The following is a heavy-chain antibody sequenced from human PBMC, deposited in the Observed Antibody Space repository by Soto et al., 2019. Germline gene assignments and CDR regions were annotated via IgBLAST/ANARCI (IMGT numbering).Heavy chain of an antibody. J-gene: IGHJ4*02. Sequence: QITLKESGPTLVKPTQTLTLTCTFSGFSLSTSGVGVGWIRQPPGKALEWLALIYWDYDKRYSPSLKSRLTITKDTAKIQVVLTLTTMDSVDTASSSCSLSLAASSYGDYEPMNSFDYWGQGTIVTVSS. CDR2: IYWDYDK. D-gene: IGHD4-17*01. V-gene: IGHV2-5*02. CDR3: SLSLAASSYGDYEPMNSFDY. CDR1: GFSLSTSGVG.